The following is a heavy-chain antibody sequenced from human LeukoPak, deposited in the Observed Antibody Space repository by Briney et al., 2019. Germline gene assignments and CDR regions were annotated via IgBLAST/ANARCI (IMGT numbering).Heavy chain of an antibody. CDR1: GGSISSYC. Sequence: SETLSLTCSVSGGSISSYCWSWTRQPPGKGLEWIGYISYSGSTNYNPSLKSRVTISIDTSKNQFSLKLSSVTAADTDVYYCARYSESPRYFDYWGQGTLVTVSS. V-gene: IGHV4-59*01. D-gene: IGHD2-15*01. CDR2: ISYSGST. CDR3: ARYSESPRYFDY. J-gene: IGHJ4*02.